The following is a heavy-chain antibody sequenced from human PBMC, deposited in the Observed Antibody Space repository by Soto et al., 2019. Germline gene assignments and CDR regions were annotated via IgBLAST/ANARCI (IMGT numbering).Heavy chain of an antibody. Sequence: ASVKVSCKVSGYTLTELSMHWVRQAPGKGLEWMGGFDPEDGETIYAQKFQGRVTMTEDTSTDTAYMELSSLRSEDTAMYYCATLPLRPDPPYFDYWGQGTLVTVSS. D-gene: IGHD5-12*01. CDR2: FDPEDGET. CDR1: GYTLTELS. V-gene: IGHV1-24*01. CDR3: ATLPLRPDPPYFDY. J-gene: IGHJ4*02.